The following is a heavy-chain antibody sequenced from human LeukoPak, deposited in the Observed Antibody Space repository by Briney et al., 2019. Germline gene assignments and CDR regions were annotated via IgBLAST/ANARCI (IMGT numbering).Heavy chain of an antibody. Sequence: GGSLRLSCAASGFTVSSNYMTWVRQAPGKGLEWVSVIYSGGSTYYADSVKGRFTISRDNSKNTLYLQMNSLRAEDTAVYYCARATASRFDYWGQGTLVTVSS. CDR1: GFTVSSNY. CDR3: ARATASRFDY. CDR2: IYSGGST. D-gene: IGHD4-17*01. V-gene: IGHV3-53*01. J-gene: IGHJ4*02.